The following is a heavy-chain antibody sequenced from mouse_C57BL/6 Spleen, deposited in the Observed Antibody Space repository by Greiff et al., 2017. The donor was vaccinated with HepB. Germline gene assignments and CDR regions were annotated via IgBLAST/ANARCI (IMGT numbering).Heavy chain of an antibody. V-gene: IGHV7-3*01. CDR3: ARYADYYYGSSYGYFDV. J-gene: IGHJ1*03. Sequence: DVKLVESGGGLVQPGGSLSLSCAASGFTFTDYYMSWVRQPPGKALEWLGFIRNKANGYTTEYSASVKGRFTISRDNSQSILYLQMNALRAEDSATYYCARYADYYYGSSYGYFDVWGTGTTVTVSS. CDR2: IRNKANGYTT. CDR1: GFTFTDYY. D-gene: IGHD1-1*01.